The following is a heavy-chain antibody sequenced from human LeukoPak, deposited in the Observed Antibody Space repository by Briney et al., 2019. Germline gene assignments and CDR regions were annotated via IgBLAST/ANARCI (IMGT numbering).Heavy chain of an antibody. CDR1: GGSFSGYY. J-gene: IGHJ4*02. CDR3: ARPPCSGGSCHFDY. D-gene: IGHD2-15*01. V-gene: IGHV4-34*01. CDR2: INHSGST. Sequence: SETLSLTCAVYGGSFSGYYWSWIRQPPGKGLEWIGEINHSGSTNYNPSLKSRVTISVDTSKNQFSLKLSSVTAADTAVYYCARPPCSGGSCHFDYWGQGTLVTVSS.